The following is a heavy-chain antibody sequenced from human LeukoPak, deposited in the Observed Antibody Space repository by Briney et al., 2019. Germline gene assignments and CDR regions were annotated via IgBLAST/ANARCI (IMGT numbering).Heavy chain of an antibody. D-gene: IGHD3-22*01. J-gene: IGHJ4*02. CDR2: IYWDDDR. CDR1: GFSLNTRGVG. Sequence: SGPTLVNPTQTLTLTCTFSGFSLNTRGVGVGWIRQPPGRALEWLALIYWDDDRRYSPSLKSRLTITKDTSRNQVVLTMTNMDPVDTATXFCAHRKNYYDSSVFDNWGQGTLVTVSS. V-gene: IGHV2-5*02. CDR3: AHRKNYYDSSVFDN.